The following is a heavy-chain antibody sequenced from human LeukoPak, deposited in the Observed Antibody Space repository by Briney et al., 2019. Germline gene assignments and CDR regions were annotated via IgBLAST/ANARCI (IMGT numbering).Heavy chain of an antibody. Sequence: GGSLRLSCAASGFTFSSYAMSWVRQAPGKGLEWVSAISGSGGSTYYADSVKGRFTISRDNSKNTLYLQMNSLRAEDTAVYYCAREIAQWPSGEPQFDPWGQGTLVTVSS. CDR2: ISGSGGST. CDR1: GFTFSSYA. D-gene: IGHD6-19*01. J-gene: IGHJ5*02. V-gene: IGHV3-23*01. CDR3: AREIAQWPSGEPQFDP.